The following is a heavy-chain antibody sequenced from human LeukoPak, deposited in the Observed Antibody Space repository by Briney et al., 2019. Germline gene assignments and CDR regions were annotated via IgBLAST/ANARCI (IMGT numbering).Heavy chain of an antibody. J-gene: IGHJ4*02. CDR3: AKDSGSSWYRYFDY. D-gene: IGHD6-13*01. CDR2: ISGSGGAT. V-gene: IGHV3-23*01. CDR1: GFTFSSYV. Sequence: GGSLRLSCAASGFTFSSYVMSWVRQAPGKGLEWVSDISGSGGATYYADSVRGRFTISRDNSKNTLYLQMNSLRAEDTAVYYCAKDSGSSWYRYFDYWGQGTLVTVSS.